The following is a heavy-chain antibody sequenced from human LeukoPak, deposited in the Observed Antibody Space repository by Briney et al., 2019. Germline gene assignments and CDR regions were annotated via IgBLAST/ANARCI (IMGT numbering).Heavy chain of an antibody. D-gene: IGHD3-10*01. CDR1: GVSISSTSYY. J-gene: IGHJ5*02. CDR2: IYYSGST. V-gene: IGHV4-39*01. Sequence: SETLSLTCTVSGVSISSTSYYWGWIRQPPGKGLEWIASIYYSGSTYYNPSLKSRVTISVDTSKNQFSLKLSSVTAADTAVYYCASDYGSGSYTWFDPWGQGTLVTVSS. CDR3: ASDYGSGSYTWFDP.